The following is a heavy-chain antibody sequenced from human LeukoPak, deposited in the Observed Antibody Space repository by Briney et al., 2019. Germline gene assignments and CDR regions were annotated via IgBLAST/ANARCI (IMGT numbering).Heavy chain of an antibody. J-gene: IGHJ4*02. D-gene: IGHD6-19*01. CDR3: AKYNSGWSFDY. V-gene: IGHV3-48*02. Sequence: PGGSLRLSCAASGFTFSTYSMNWVRQAPGKGLEWVSYISSSSSTIYYADSVKGRFTISRDDAKNSLYLQMHYLRDEDTALYYCAKYNSGWSFDYWGQGTLVTVSS. CDR1: GFTFSTYS. CDR2: ISSSSSTI.